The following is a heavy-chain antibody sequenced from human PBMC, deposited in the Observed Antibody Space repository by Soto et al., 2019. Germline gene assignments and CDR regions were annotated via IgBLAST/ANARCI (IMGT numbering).Heavy chain of an antibody. J-gene: IGHJ3*01. CDR2: INPNSGGT. CDR1: GYIFTDYY. Sequence: VASVKVSCKASGYIFTDYYMHWVRQAPGQELGWMGRINPNSGGTNYAQKFQGRVTMTRDTSISTAYTELSSLRSEDTAVYYCARPPLLSCAFDLWGHGTMFIVSS. D-gene: IGHD2-15*01. V-gene: IGHV1-2*06. CDR3: ARPPLLSCAFDL.